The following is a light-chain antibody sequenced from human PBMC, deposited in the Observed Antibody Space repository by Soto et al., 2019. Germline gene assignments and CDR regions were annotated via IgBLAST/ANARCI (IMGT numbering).Light chain of an antibody. Sequence: EIVLTQSPGTLSLSPGEKATLSCRASQSVSSTYLAWYQQKPGQAPRLLIYGASSRATGIPDRFSGSGSGTDVTLTISSLELEDFAVYYCQQYGGSPRYTFGQGTKLEIK. CDR3: QQYGGSPRYT. CDR2: GAS. V-gene: IGKV3-20*01. CDR1: QSVSSTY. J-gene: IGKJ2*01.